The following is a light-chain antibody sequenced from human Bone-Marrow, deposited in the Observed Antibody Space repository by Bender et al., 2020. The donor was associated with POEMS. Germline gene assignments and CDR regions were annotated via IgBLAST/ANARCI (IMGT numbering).Light chain of an antibody. CDR1: ALSKKY. Sequence: SYELTQPPSVSVSPGQTARITCSGDALSKKYAYWYQQKSGQAPVPVIYEDNKRPFGIPERFSGSNSGTMATLTISGAQVEDEGDYYCYSTDSSGNRVFGGGTKLTVL. CDR3: YSTDSSGNRV. CDR2: EDN. V-gene: IGLV3-10*01. J-gene: IGLJ2*01.